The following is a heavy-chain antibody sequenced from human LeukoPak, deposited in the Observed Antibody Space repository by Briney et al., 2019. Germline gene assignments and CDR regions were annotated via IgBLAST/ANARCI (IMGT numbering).Heavy chain of an antibody. CDR1: GGTMSNYY. V-gene: IGHV4-59*08. CDR2: IYYSGST. D-gene: IGHD6-6*01. Sequence: SETLSLTCTVSGGTMSNYYWSWIRQPPGKGLECIGHIYYSGSTNYKPSLKSRVTISLDTSKNQFSLKLSSVTAADTAIYYCARLSIASRVRIFDYWGQGTVVTVSS. CDR3: ARLSIASRVRIFDY. J-gene: IGHJ4*02.